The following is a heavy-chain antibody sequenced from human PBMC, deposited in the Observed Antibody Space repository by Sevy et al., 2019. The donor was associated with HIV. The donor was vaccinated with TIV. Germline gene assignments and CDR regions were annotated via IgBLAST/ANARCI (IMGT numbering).Heavy chain of an antibody. V-gene: IGHV3-23*01. CDR1: GFTFNTHA. J-gene: IGHJ4*02. Sequence: GGSLRLSCAASGFTFNTHAMNWVRQAPGKGLEWVSTISGPGYSTYYAESVKGRFTISRDNSKNTLYLQMSSLRPDDTAVYYCTRDAGYSTGWYPSDYWGQGTLVTVSS. CDR2: ISGPGYST. CDR3: TRDAGYSTGWYPSDY. D-gene: IGHD6-19*01.